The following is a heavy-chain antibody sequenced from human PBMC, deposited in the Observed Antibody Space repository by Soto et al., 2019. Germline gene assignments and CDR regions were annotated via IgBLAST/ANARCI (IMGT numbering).Heavy chain of an antibody. CDR2: IKEDGGEK. CDR1: GFTFSNYC. J-gene: IGHJ4*02. CDR3: ASGRYRYGPFDY. Sequence: EVQLVESGGGLVQPGGSLRLSCAVSGFTFSNYCLSWVRQAPGKGLEWVASIKEDGGEKYYVDSVKGRFTISRDNAKKSLNLQMNSLRAEDTAVYYCASGRYRYGPFDYWGQGTLVTVSS. V-gene: IGHV3-7*01. D-gene: IGHD5-18*01.